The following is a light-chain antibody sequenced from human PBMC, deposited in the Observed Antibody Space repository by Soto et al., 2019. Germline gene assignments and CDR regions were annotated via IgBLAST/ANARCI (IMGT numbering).Light chain of an antibody. CDR2: EVN. Sequence: QSVLTQPPSASGSPGQSVTISCTGTSSDVGGYNYVSWYQQHPGKAPKLMIYEVNKRPSGVPDRFSGSKSGNTASLTVSGLQAEDEAYYDCSSYAGSNNFGVFGTGTKLTVL. CDR1: SSDVGGYNY. CDR3: SSYAGSNNFGV. V-gene: IGLV2-8*01. J-gene: IGLJ1*01.